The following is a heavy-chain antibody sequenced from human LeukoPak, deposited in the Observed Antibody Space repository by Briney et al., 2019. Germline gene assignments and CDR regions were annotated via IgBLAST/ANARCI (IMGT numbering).Heavy chain of an antibody. CDR1: GFTFSSYG. J-gene: IGHJ4*02. V-gene: IGHV3-30*02. CDR2: IRYDGSNK. D-gene: IGHD6-19*01. CDR3: AKDAPYSSGWYGGFDY. Sequence: GGSPRLSCAASGFTFSSYGMHWVRQAPGKGLEWVAFIRYDGSNKYYADSVKGRFTISRDNSKNTLYLQMNSLRAEDTAVYYCAKDAPYSSGWYGGFDYWGQGTLVTVSS.